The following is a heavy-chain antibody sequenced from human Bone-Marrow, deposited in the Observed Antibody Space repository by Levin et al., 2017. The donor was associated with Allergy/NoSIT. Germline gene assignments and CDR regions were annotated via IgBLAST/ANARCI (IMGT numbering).Heavy chain of an antibody. CDR1: GFTFSSYS. CDR3: ARVKKLRLGEVSLKDY. CDR2: ISSSSSYI. J-gene: IGHJ4*02. V-gene: IGHV3-21*01. Sequence: GESLKISCAASGFTFSSYSMNWVRQAPGKGLEWVSSISSSSSYIYYADSVKGRFTISRDNAKNSLYLQMNSLRAEDTAVYYCARVKKLRLGEVSLKDYWGQGTLVTVSS. D-gene: IGHD3-16*02.